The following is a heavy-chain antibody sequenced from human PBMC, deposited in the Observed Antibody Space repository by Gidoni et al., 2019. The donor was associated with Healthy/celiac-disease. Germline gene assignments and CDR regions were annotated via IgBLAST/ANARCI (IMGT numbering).Heavy chain of an antibody. J-gene: IGHJ4*02. CDR1: GGSISSSSYY. D-gene: IGHD2-15*01. Sequence: QLQLQESGPGLVKPSETLSLTCTVSGGSISSSSYYWGWIRQPPGKGLEWIGSIYYSGSTYYNPSLKSRVTISVDTSKNQFSLKLSSVTAADTAVYYCARRDCSGGSCYLDWGQGTLVTVSS. V-gene: IGHV4-39*01. CDR2: IYYSGST. CDR3: ARRDCSGGSCYLD.